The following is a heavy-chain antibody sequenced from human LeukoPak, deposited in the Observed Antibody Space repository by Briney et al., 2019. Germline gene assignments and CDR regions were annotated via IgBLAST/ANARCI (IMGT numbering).Heavy chain of an antibody. J-gene: IGHJ5*02. V-gene: IGHV4-34*01. Sequence: SETLSLTCAVYGRSFSGYYWSWIRQPPGKGLEWIGEINHSGSTNYNPSLKSRVTISVDTSKNQFSLKLCSVTAADTAVYYCARGHFSASLDSWGQGTLVTVSS. D-gene: IGHD6-25*01. CDR1: GRSFSGYY. CDR3: ARGHFSASLDS. CDR2: INHSGST.